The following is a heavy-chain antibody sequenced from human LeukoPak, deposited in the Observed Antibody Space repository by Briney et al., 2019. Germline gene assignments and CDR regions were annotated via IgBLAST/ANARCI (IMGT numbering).Heavy chain of an antibody. Sequence: GGSLRLSCVASGFTFNDYAMHWVRQAPGKGLEWVSGLSWNSGSIGYADSVKGRFTIPRDNAKNSLYLQMNSLRAEDTALYYCAKDEYSGFGSFDFWGQGTLVTVSS. CDR1: GFTFNDYA. D-gene: IGHD5-12*01. J-gene: IGHJ4*02. CDR3: AKDEYSGFGSFDF. CDR2: LSWNSGSI. V-gene: IGHV3-9*01.